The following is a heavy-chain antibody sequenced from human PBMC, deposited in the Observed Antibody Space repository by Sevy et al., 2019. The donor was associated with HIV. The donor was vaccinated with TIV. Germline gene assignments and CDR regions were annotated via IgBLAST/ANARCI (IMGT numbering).Heavy chain of an antibody. V-gene: IGHV4-34*01. D-gene: IGHD3-10*01. CDR3: ARVIRGWGWFDP. Sequence: SETLSLTCAVYGGSFSGYYWSWIRQPPGKGLEWIGEINHSGSTNYNPSLKSRVTISVETSKNQFSLKLSSVTAADTAVYYCARVIRGWGWFDPWGRGTLVTVS. J-gene: IGHJ5*02. CDR2: INHSGST. CDR1: GGSFSGYY.